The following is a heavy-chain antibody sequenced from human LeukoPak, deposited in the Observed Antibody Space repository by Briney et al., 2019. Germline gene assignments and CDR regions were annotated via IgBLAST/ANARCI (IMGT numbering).Heavy chain of an antibody. CDR3: ARGYPRTTMVRGHYYYYMDV. V-gene: IGHV1-69*06. Sequence: ASVKVSCKASGGTFSSYAISWVRQAPGQGLEWMGGIIPIFGTANYAQKFQGRVTITADKSTSTAYMELSSLRSEDTAVYYCARGYPRTTMVRGHYYYYMDVWGKGTTVTVSS. CDR1: GGTFSSYA. D-gene: IGHD3-10*01. J-gene: IGHJ6*03. CDR2: IIPIFGTA.